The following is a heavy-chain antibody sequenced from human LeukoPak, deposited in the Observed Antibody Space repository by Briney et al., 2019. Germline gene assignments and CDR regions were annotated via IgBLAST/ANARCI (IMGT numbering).Heavy chain of an antibody. J-gene: IGHJ5*02. V-gene: IGHV4-61*05. CDR3: ARISGGAGYNSNWFDP. CDR2: IYYSGST. CDR1: GGSISSGSYY. D-gene: IGHD5-24*01. Sequence: SQTLSLTCTVSGGSISSGSYYWGWIRQPPGKGLEWIGYIYYSGSTNYNPSLKSRVTISIDTSKNQFSLNLKSVTAADTAVYYCARISGGAGYNSNWFDPWGQGTLVTVSS.